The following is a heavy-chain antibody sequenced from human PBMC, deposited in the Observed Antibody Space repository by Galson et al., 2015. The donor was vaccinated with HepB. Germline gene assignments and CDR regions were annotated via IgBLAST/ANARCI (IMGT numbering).Heavy chain of an antibody. CDR2: ITGSGGST. V-gene: IGHV3-23*01. D-gene: IGHD1-26*01. CDR1: GFTFSIYA. J-gene: IGHJ4*02. CDR3: AKDREPRSQSDFDY. Sequence: SLRLSCAASGFTFSIYAMTWVRQAPGKGLEWVSFITGSGGSTYYADSVKGRFTISRDNSKNTLFLQMNSLRAEDTAVYYCAKDREPRSQSDFDYWGQGTLVTVSS.